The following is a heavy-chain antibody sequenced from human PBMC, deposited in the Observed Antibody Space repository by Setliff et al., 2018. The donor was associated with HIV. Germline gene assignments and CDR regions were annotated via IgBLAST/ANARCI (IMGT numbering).Heavy chain of an antibody. Sequence: GGSLRLSCAASGFTFSSYAMSWVRQAPGKGLEWVSGISNSGYYTYYADSVKGRFTISRDNSKNTLYLQMNSLRADDTAVYYCAKGGLDSVFQSFDYWGQGTLVTRLL. D-gene: IGHD2-21*01. CDR2: ISNSGYYT. V-gene: IGHV3-23*01. J-gene: IGHJ4*02. CDR3: AKGGLDSVFQSFDY. CDR1: GFTFSSYA.